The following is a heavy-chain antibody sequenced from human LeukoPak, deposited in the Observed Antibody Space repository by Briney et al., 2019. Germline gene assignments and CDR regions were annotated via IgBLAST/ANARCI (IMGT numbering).Heavy chain of an antibody. D-gene: IGHD6-13*01. J-gene: IGHJ4*02. CDR1: GFTVSTNY. Sequence: GGSQRLSCAASGFTVSTNYMSWVRQAPGKGLEWVSIIYDGGSTYYADSVRGRFTISRDNSKNTLYLQLNSLRAEDTAVYSCAKDLVDSRSWYGTVCFDYWGQGNLVTVSS. V-gene: IGHV3-66*01. CDR2: IYDGGST. CDR3: AKDLVDSRSWYGTVCFDY.